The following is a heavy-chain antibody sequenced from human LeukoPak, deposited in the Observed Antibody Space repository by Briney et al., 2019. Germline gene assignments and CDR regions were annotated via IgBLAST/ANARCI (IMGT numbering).Heavy chain of an antibody. D-gene: IGHD3-22*01. J-gene: IGHJ4*02. CDR2: ISYDGSNK. Sequence: GRSLRLSCAASGFTFSSYAMHWVRQAPGKGLEWVAVISYDGSNKYYADSVKGRFTISRDNSKNTLYLQMNSLRAEDTAVYYCAKQSNSGYFDYWGQGTLVTVSS. CDR3: AKQSNSGYFDY. CDR1: GFTFSSYA. V-gene: IGHV3-30-3*02.